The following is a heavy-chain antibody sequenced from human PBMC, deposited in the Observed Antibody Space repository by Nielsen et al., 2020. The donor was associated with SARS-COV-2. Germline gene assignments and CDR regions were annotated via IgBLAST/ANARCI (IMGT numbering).Heavy chain of an antibody. J-gene: IGHJ6*02. CDR3: ARLYYGSGSYGLLAYYYGMDV. CDR1: GYSFTSYW. V-gene: IGHV5-51*01. Sequence: GESLKISCKGSGYSFTSYWIGWVRQMPGKGLEWIGIIYPGDSDTRYSPSFQGQVTISADKSISTAYLQWSSLKASDTAMYYCARLYYGSGSYGLLAYYYGMDVWGQGTTVTVSS. D-gene: IGHD3-10*01. CDR2: IYPGDSDT.